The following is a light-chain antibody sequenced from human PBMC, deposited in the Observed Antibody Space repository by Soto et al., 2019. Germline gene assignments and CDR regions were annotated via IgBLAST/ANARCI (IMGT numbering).Light chain of an antibody. CDR1: NIGSAS. J-gene: IGLJ2*01. CDR2: DDG. V-gene: IGLV3-21*02. CDR3: QVWDRDTDQWGV. Sequence: SYKLTQPPSVSVAPRQTASITCGGDNIGSASVHWYQQKPGQAPVLVVFDDGDRPSEIPERFSGSNSGNTATLTISSVEAGDEADYFWQVWDRDTDQWGVFGGGTKLTVL.